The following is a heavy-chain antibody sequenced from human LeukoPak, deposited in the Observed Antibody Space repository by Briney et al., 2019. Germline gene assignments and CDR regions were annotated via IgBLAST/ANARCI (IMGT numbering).Heavy chain of an antibody. CDR3: AREGSSTSCYKY. Sequence: SETLSLTCAVYGGSFSGYYWRWIRQPPGKGLEWIGEINHSGSTNYNPSLKSRVIITVDTSKNQFSLKLSSVTAADTAVYYCAREGSSTSCYKYWGQGTLVTVSS. D-gene: IGHD2-2*02. CDR1: GGSFSGYY. J-gene: IGHJ4*02. CDR2: INHSGST. V-gene: IGHV4-34*01.